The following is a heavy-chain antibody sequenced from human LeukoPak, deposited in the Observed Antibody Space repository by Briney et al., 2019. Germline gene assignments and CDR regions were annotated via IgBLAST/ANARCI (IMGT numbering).Heavy chain of an antibody. CDR3: AKDRYYYDISGYYGY. V-gene: IGHV3-23*01. CDR2: ISGSGGST. D-gene: IGHD3-22*01. CDR1: GFTFSSYA. J-gene: IGHJ4*02. Sequence: GGSLRLSCAASGFTFSSYAMSWVRQAPGKGLEWVSAISGSGGSTYYADSVKGRFTISRDNSKNTLYLQMNSLRAEDTAVYYCAKDRYYYDISGYYGYWGQGTVVTVSS.